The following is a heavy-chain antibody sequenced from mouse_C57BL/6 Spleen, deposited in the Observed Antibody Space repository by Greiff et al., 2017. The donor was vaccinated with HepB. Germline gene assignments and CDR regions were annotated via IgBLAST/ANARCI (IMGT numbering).Heavy chain of an antibody. CDR3: ARKSLAYGYAMDY. J-gene: IGHJ4*01. V-gene: IGHV1-55*01. CDR1: GYTFTSYW. CDR2: IYPGSGST. D-gene: IGHD6-2*01. Sequence: QVQLQQPGAELVKPGASVKMSCKASGYTFTSYWITWVKQRPGQGLEWIGDIYPGSGSTNYNEKFKSKATLTVDTSSSTAYMQLSSLTSEDSAVYYCARKSLAYGYAMDYWGQGTSVTVSS.